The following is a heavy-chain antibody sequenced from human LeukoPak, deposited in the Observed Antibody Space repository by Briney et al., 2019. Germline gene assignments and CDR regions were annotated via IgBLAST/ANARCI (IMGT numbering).Heavy chain of an antibody. D-gene: IGHD3-22*01. CDR3: ARGNNYYDSSGYYNYFDY. J-gene: IGHJ4*02. CDR1: GGSISSYY. CDR2: IYTSGST. Sequence: SETLSLTCTVSGGSISSYYWSWIRQPAGKGLEWIGRIYTSGSTNYKPSLKSRVTMSVDTSKNQFSLKLSSVTAADTAVYYCARGNNYYDSSGYYNYFDYWGQGTLVTVSS. V-gene: IGHV4-4*07.